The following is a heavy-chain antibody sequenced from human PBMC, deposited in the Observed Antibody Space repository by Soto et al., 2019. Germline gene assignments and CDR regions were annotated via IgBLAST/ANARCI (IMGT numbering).Heavy chain of an antibody. CDR1: GGSISSSSYY. J-gene: IGHJ4*02. Sequence: TLSLTCTVSGGSISSSSYYWGWIRHPPGKGLEWIGSIYYSGSTYYNPSLKSRVTISVDTSKNQFSLKLSSVTAADTAVYYCASLTTVTTEYFDYWGQGTLVTVSS. V-gene: IGHV4-39*01. CDR3: ASLTTVTTEYFDY. CDR2: IYYSGST. D-gene: IGHD4-17*01.